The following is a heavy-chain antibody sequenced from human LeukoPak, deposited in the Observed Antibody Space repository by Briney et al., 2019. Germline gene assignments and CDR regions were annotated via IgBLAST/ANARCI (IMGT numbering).Heavy chain of an antibody. D-gene: IGHD3-22*01. V-gene: IGHV5-51*01. CDR1: GYSFTTYW. J-gene: IGHJ4*02. CDR3: TRPPNYSDTSASDY. Sequence: GESLKISCKGSGYSFTTYWIGWVRQMPGKGLEWMGIIYPGDSDTRYSPSFQGQVTISADKSISTAYLQWSSLKASDTAMYYCTRPPNYSDTSASDYWGQGTLVTVSS. CDR2: IYPGDSDT.